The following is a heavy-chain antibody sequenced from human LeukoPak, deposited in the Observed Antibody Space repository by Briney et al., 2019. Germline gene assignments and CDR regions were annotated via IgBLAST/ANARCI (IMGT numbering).Heavy chain of an antibody. Sequence: SQTLSLTCTVSGGSISSGGHYWSWIRQLPGKGLEWIGYVHYSGSTYYNPSLRSRVTISLDTSKNQFSLKLSSMTAADTAVYYCTRDTCGGDCHYDYWGQGTLVTVSS. D-gene: IGHD2-21*02. CDR3: TRDTCGGDCHYDY. V-gene: IGHV4-31*03. J-gene: IGHJ4*02. CDR1: GGSISSGGHY. CDR2: VHYSGST.